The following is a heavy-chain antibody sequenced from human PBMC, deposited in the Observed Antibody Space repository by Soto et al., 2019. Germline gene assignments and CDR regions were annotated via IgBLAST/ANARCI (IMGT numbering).Heavy chain of an antibody. D-gene: IGHD2-15*01. CDR1: GFTFSSYA. J-gene: IGHJ4*02. V-gene: IGHV3-23*01. Sequence: QPGGSLRLSCAASGFTFSSYAMSWVRQAPGKGLEWVSAISGSGGSTYYADSVKGRFTISRDNSKNTLYLQMNSLRTEDTAVYYCTRAKPYCSGGSCHASAFDYWGQGT. CDR3: TRAKPYCSGGSCHASAFDY. CDR2: ISGSGGST.